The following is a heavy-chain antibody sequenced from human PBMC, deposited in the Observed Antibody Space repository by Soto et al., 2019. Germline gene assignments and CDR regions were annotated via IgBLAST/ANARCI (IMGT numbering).Heavy chain of an antibody. CDR3: ARDYSSYGPFDY. V-gene: IGHV3-30-3*01. J-gene: IGHJ4*02. CDR2: ISYDGSNK. CDR1: GFTFSSFS. Sequence: GGSLRLSCGASGFTFSSFSLHWVRQAPGKGLEWLALISYDGSNKYYADSVKGRFTISRDNAKNSLYLQMNSLRAEDTAVYYCARDYSSYGPFDYWGQGTLVTVSP. D-gene: IGHD5-18*01.